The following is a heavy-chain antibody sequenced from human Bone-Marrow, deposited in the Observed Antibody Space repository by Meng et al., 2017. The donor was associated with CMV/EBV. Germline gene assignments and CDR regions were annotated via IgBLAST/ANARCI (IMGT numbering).Heavy chain of an antibody. CDR1: GYTFTGYY. V-gene: IGHV1-2*02. D-gene: IGHD3-3*01. J-gene: IGHJ4*02. CDR3: ARGPPRYYDFWSGYYYSPEDY. Sequence: ASVKVSCKASGYTFTGYYMHWVRQAPGQGLEWMGWINPNSGGTNYAQKFQGRVTMTRDTSISTAYMELSRLRSDDTAVYYCARGPPRYYDFWSGYYYSPEDYWGQGTLVTVSS. CDR2: INPNSGGT.